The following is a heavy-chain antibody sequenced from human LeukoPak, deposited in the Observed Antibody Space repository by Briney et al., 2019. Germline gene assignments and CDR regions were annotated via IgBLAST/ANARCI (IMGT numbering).Heavy chain of an antibody. CDR3: ARVGYYSSGPFSYFDY. V-gene: IGHV3-30-3*01. Sequence: GGSLRLSCAASGFTFSRYAMHWVCQAPGKGLEWVAVISYDGSNEYYAESVKGRFTISRDSSENTLYLEMNSLRVEDTAVYYCARVGYYSSGPFSYFDYWGQGTLVTVSS. D-gene: IGHD3-10*01. J-gene: IGHJ4*02. CDR2: ISYDGSNE. CDR1: GFTFSRYA.